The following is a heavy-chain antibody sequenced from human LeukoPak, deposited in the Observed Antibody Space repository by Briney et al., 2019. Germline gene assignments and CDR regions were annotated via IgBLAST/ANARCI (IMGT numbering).Heavy chain of an antibody. Sequence: PGGSLRLSCAASGFTFNSYAMHWVRQAPGKGLEWVALISFDGNNKYYADSVKGRFTISRDNSKNTLYLQMNSLRAEDTAVYYCARSPVLLWFGEGTYFDYWGQGTLVTVSS. D-gene: IGHD3-10*01. V-gene: IGHV3-30-3*01. CDR2: ISFDGNNK. J-gene: IGHJ4*02. CDR3: ARSPVLLWFGEGTYFDY. CDR1: GFTFNSYA.